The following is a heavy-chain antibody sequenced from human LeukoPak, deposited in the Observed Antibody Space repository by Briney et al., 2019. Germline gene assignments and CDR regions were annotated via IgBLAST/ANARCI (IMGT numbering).Heavy chain of an antibody. Sequence: GGSLRLSCAASGFTFSSYSMNWVRQAPGKGLEWVSYISSSSSTIYYADSVKGRFTISRDNAKNSLYLQMNSLRVEDTAVYYCARAGRKSRGVDIVRKKETGYYYYLDVWGKGTTVTVSS. D-gene: IGHD2-15*01. V-gene: IGHV3-48*01. CDR2: ISSSSSTI. CDR3: ARAGRKSRGVDIVRKKETGYYYYLDV. J-gene: IGHJ6*03. CDR1: GFTFSSYS.